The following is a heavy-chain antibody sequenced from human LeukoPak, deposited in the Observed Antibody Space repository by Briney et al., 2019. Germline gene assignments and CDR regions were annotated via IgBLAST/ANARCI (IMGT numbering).Heavy chain of an antibody. CDR3: AGSAGVFTFGGVIADY. CDR1: GGSISSYY. Sequence: PSETLSLTCTVSGGSISSYYWSWIRQPAGKGLEWIGRIYTSGSTNYNPSLKSRVTISVDTSKNQFSLKLSSVTAADTAVYYCAGSAGVFTFGGVIADYWGQGTLVTVSS. CDR2: IYTSGST. V-gene: IGHV4-4*07. J-gene: IGHJ4*02. D-gene: IGHD3-16*02.